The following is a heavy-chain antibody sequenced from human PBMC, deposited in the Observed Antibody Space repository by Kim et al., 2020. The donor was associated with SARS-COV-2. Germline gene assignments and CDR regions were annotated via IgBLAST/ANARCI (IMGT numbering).Heavy chain of an antibody. CDR3: ARARGGDYAYGMDV. Sequence: GGSLRLSCAASGFTFSSYAMHWVRQAPGKGLEWVAAISYDGSNKYYADSVKGRFTISRDNSKNTLYLQMNSLRAEDTAVYYCARARGGDYAYGMDVWGQGTTVTVSS. D-gene: IGHD4-17*01. V-gene: IGHV3-30*04. J-gene: IGHJ6*02. CDR2: ISYDGSNK. CDR1: GFTFSSYA.